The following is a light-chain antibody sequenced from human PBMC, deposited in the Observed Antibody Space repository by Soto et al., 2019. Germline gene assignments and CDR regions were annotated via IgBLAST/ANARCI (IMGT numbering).Light chain of an antibody. Sequence: IQLTQSPSSLYASVGDRVIMTCRASQGISSYLAWYQQKPVKAPTLLIYAASTFETGVPSRFSGSGSGTDFTLTISSLQPEEFATYYCQQLNIYPFTFGPGIKVDIK. J-gene: IGKJ3*01. V-gene: IGKV1-9*01. CDR1: QGISSY. CDR2: AAS. CDR3: QQLNIYPFT.